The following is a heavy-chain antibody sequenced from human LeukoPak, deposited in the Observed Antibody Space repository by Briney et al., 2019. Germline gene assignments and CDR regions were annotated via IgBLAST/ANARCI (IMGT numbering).Heavy chain of an antibody. D-gene: IGHD6-19*01. CDR1: GGSISGYY. CDR2: IYASRSA. J-gene: IGHJ4*02. CDR3: ARKAPGGSGWTYFDY. V-gene: IGHV4-4*09. Sequence: PSETLSLTCTVSGGSISGYYWSWIRQPPGKGLEWIGYIYASRSANYHPSLKSRVTISLDTSENHVSLRLTSVTAEDTAVYYCARKAPGGSGWTYFDYWGQGSLVTVSS.